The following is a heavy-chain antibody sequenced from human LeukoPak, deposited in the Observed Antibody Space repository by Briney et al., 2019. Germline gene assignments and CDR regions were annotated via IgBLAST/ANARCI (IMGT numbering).Heavy chain of an antibody. CDR1: GYSISSGYY. Sequence: SETLSLTCTVSGYSISSGYYWSWIRQPAGKGLEWIGRIYTSGSTNYNPSLKSRVTISVDTSKNQFSLKLSSVTAADTAVYYCARGSLVDEMFDPWGQGTLVTVSS. D-gene: IGHD2-15*01. V-gene: IGHV4-61*02. CDR3: ARGSLVDEMFDP. CDR2: IYTSGST. J-gene: IGHJ5*02.